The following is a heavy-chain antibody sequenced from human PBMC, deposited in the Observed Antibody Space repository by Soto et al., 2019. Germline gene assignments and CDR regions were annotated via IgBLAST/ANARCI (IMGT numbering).Heavy chain of an antibody. CDR1: GGTFSSYA. J-gene: IGHJ3*02. CDR3: ERDRTVGATGDAFDI. D-gene: IGHD1-26*01. V-gene: IGHV1-69*01. CDR2: IIPIFGTA. Sequence: EASVNVSFKASGGTFSSYAISWVRQAPGQGLELMGGIIPIFGTANYAQKFQGRVTITADESTSKAYMELRSLRSEETAVYYCERDRTVGATGDAFDIWGQGTMVTVSS.